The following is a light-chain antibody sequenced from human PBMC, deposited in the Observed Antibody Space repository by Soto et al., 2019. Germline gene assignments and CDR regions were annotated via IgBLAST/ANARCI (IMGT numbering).Light chain of an antibody. CDR1: QGISSY. Sequence: DIQLTQSPSFLSASVGDRVTITCRASQGISSYLVWYQQKPGKAPKLLIYGASTLQSGVPSRFSGSVSGTEFTLTISSLQPEDFATYYCQQLNSYPLTFGGGTKVEIK. CDR3: QQLNSYPLT. V-gene: IGKV1-9*01. CDR2: GAS. J-gene: IGKJ4*01.